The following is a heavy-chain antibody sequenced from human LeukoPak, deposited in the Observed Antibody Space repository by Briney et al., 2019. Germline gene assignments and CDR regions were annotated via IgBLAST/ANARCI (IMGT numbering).Heavy chain of an antibody. V-gene: IGHV3-23*01. D-gene: IGHD3-22*01. CDR3: AKTPDYYDSSGYLFDY. CDR2: ISGSGGST. J-gene: IGHJ4*02. Sequence: PGGSLRLSCAASGFTFSSYAMSWVRQAPGKGLEWVSAISGSGGSTYYADSVKGRFTISRDNSKKTLYLQMNSLRAEDTAVYYCAKTPDYYDSSGYLFDYWGQGTLVTVSS. CDR1: GFTFSSYA.